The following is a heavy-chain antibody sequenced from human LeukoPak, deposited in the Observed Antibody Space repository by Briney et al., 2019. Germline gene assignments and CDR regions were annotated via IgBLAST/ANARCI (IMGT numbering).Heavy chain of an antibody. CDR2: IIPIFGTA. CDR1: GGTFISYA. V-gene: IGHV1-69*05. Sequence: ASVKVSCKASGGTFISYAISWVRQAPGQGLEWMGGIIPIFGTANYAQKFQGRVTITTDESTSTAYMELSSLRSEDTAVYYCARGGGGNSVGYWGREPWSPSPQ. CDR3: ARGGGGNSVGY. D-gene: IGHD4-23*01. J-gene: IGHJ4*02.